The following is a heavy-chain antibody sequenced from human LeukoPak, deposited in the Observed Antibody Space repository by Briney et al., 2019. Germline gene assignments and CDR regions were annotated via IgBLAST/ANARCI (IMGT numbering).Heavy chain of an antibody. CDR1: GFTFSSYT. D-gene: IGHD3-10*01. Sequence: GGSLRLSCAASGFTFSSYTMNWVRQAPGKGLEWVSSISSSSYIYYADSVKGRFTISRDNAKNSLYLQMNSLRAEDTAVYYCARDLRGFGESSFDYWGQGTLVTVSS. J-gene: IGHJ4*02. V-gene: IGHV3-21*01. CDR2: ISSSSYI. CDR3: ARDLRGFGESSFDY.